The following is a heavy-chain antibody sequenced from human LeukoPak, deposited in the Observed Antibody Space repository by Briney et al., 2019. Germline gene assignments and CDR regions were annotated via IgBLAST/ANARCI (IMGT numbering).Heavy chain of an antibody. CDR2: IYYSGST. CDR3: ARGILGYSYGHTPDY. V-gene: IGHV4-61*01. J-gene: IGHJ4*02. Sequence: SETLSLTCTVSGASISRGSHYWSWIRQPPGKGLEWIGYIYYSGSTNYNPSLKSRVTISVDTSKNQFSLKLSSVTAADTAVYYCARGILGYSYGHTPDYWGQGTLVTVSS. D-gene: IGHD5-18*01. CDR1: GASISRGSHY.